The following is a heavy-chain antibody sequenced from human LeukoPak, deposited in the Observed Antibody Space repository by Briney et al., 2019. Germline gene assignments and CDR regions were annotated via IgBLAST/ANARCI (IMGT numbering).Heavy chain of an antibody. CDR2: INHSGSP. D-gene: IGHD3-22*01. V-gene: IGHV4-34*01. Sequence: SETLSLTCAVYGGSFSGYYWSWIRQPPGKGVEWLGEINHSGSPNYNPSLKSRVTISVDTSKNQFSLKLSSVTAADTAVYYCARANYYDSSGPYFDYWGQGTLVTVSS. CDR1: GGSFSGYY. CDR3: ARANYYDSSGPYFDY. J-gene: IGHJ4*02.